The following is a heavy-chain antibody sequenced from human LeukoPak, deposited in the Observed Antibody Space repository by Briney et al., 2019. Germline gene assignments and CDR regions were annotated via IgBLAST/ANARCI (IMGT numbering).Heavy chain of an antibody. CDR1: GYTFTDYY. V-gene: IGHV1-2*02. CDR2: ITPNSGAT. Sequence: ASVKVSCKASGYTFTDYYMHWVRQAPGQGLERMGWITPNSGATKYAQKFRGRVSMTRDTSINTAYMELSRLSSDATARYYCARVSRFYYDSSGDFDYWGQGTLVTVSS. CDR3: ARVSRFYYDSSGDFDY. J-gene: IGHJ4*02. D-gene: IGHD3-22*01.